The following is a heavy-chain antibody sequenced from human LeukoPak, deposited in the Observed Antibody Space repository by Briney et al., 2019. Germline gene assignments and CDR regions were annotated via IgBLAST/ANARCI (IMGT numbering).Heavy chain of an antibody. CDR2: IYHSGST. V-gene: IGHV4-38-2*02. D-gene: IGHD6-13*01. CDR3: ARGGNSSSWFPAEYFQH. CDR1: GYSITSGYY. Sequence: SETLSLTCSVSGYSITSGYYWGWIRQPPGKGLEWIGSIYHSGSTFYNPSLKSRVTISVDPSKNQFSLKLSSVTAADTAVYYCARGGNSSSWFPAEYFQHWGQGTLVTVSS. J-gene: IGHJ1*01.